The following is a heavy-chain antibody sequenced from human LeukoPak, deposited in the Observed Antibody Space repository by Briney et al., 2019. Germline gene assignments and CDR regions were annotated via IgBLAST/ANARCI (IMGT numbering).Heavy chain of an antibody. V-gene: IGHV3-74*01. J-gene: IGHJ5*02. CDR1: GFTLRSYR. Sequence: PGGSQRLSCAASGFTLRSYRLHCVCQVPRKGPLRVSRIHSDGSLTSYADFVKGRFTISRDNAKNTLYLQMNSLRADDTAVYYCAGVGTDLWNRFDPWGQGTLVTVSS. D-gene: IGHD3-16*01. CDR3: AGVGTDLWNRFDP. CDR2: IHSDGSLT.